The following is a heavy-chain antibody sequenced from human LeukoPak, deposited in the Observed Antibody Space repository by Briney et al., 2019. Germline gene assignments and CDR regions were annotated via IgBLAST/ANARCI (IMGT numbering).Heavy chain of an antibody. D-gene: IGHD6-13*01. Sequence: GGSLRLSCAASGFTFSSYSMNWVRQAPGKGLEWVSSISSGSSFICYADSVKGRFTISRDNAKNSLYLQMNSLRAEDTAVYYCARDSGSPHDAFDIWGQGTMVTVSS. J-gene: IGHJ3*02. CDR1: GFTFSSYS. CDR3: ARDSGSPHDAFDI. V-gene: IGHV3-21*01. CDR2: ISSGSSFI.